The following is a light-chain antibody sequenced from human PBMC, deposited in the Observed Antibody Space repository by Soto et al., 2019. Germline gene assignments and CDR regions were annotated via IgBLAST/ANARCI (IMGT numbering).Light chain of an antibody. V-gene: IGKV3-20*01. CDR1: QSVTSNY. CDR2: GTS. CDR3: QQYGGSTGT. J-gene: IGKJ1*01. Sequence: EIVLTQSPGTLSLSPGERATLSCRASQSVTSNYLAWYQQRPGRIPRLIIYGTSSRAGGVPDRFSGSGSGTDFTLTISRLEPEDFAVYYCQQYGGSTGTFGQGTKL.